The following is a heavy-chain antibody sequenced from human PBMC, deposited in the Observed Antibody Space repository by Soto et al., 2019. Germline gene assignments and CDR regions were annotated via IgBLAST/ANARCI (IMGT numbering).Heavy chain of an antibody. CDR3: ARDKIPGLFAY. Sequence: IMNQQPPGEALEWIGHTYHSGNPYYNPSLKSRVIISVDTSKNQFSLKLTSVTAADTAVYYCARDKIPGLFAYWGQGTLVTVSS. D-gene: IGHD2-21*01. V-gene: IGHV4-30-2*04. J-gene: IGHJ4*02. CDR2: TYHSGNP.